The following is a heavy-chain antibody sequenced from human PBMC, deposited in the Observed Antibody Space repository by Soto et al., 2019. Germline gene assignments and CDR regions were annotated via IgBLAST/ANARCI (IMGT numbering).Heavy chain of an antibody. J-gene: IGHJ6*02. CDR2: ISFGGDKQ. D-gene: IGHD3-10*01. Sequence: GGSLRLSCAVSGFTFRNYVMHWVRQAPGKGLEWVALISFGGDKQYLADSVKGRFSISRDNSKNTQYLQMNSLRAEDTAVYYCVRDPGGDFSYYQMDVWGQGTTVTVSS. CDR3: VRDPGGDFSYYQMDV. V-gene: IGHV3-30-3*01. CDR1: GFTFRNYV.